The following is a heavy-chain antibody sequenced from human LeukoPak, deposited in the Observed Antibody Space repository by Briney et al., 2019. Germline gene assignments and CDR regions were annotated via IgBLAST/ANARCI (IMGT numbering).Heavy chain of an antibody. CDR2: INHSGST. Sequence: SETLSLTCAVYGGSFSGYYWSWIRQPPGEGLEWIGEINHSGSTNYNPSLKSRVTISVDTSKNQFSLKLSSVTAADTAVYYCARGLYGMDVWGQGTTVTVS. CDR1: GGSFSGYY. V-gene: IGHV4-34*01. J-gene: IGHJ6*02. CDR3: ARGLYGMDV.